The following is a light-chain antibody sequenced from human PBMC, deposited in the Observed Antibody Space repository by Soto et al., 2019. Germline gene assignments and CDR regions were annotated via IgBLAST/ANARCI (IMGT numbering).Light chain of an antibody. CDR1: RHISKD. CDR3: LQDYSSPIT. V-gene: IGKV1-6*02. J-gene: IGKJ5*01. Sequence: AIQLTQSPSSLYASVGDTVTITCRASRHISKDLGWFQQKAGKAPKFLISAESILQPRVPSRFSGTGSGSDFALTITNLQPEHFATYYCLQDYSSPITFGQRTRLDIK. CDR2: AES.